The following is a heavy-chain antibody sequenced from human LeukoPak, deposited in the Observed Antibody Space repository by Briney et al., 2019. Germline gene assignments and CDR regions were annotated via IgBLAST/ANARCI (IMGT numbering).Heavy chain of an antibody. J-gene: IGHJ4*02. CDR2: ISYDGSNK. CDR1: GFTFSSYS. Sequence: PGGSLRLSCAASGFTFSSYSMNWVRQAPGKGLEWVAVISYDGSNKYYADSVKGRFTISRDNSKNTLYLQMNSLRAEDTAVYYCAKEKSGDSSGFDYWGQGTLVTVSS. D-gene: IGHD6-19*01. CDR3: AKEKSGDSSGFDY. V-gene: IGHV3-30*18.